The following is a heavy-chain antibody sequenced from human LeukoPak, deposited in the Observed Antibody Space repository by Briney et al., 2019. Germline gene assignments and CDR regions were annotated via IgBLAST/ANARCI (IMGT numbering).Heavy chain of an antibody. CDR3: ARVDSSSWTPFDY. Sequence: GGSLRHSCAASGFTFSSYSMNWVRQAPGKGLELVSSIRSSSSYIYYADSVKGRFTISRENAKNSLYLQMNSLRAEDTAVYYCARVDSSSWTPFDYWGQGTLVTVSS. CDR2: IRSSSSYI. J-gene: IGHJ4*02. D-gene: IGHD6-13*01. CDR1: GFTFSSYS. V-gene: IGHV3-21*01.